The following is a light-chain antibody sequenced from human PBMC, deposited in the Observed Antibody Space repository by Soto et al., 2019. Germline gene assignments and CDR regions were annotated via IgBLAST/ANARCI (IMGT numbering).Light chain of an antibody. CDR1: QSIGSD. Sequence: IVMTHSPATLSVSAWDRATLSFRSSQSIGSDLAWYQQKPGQNPSLLIYAASISASDVPARLSGSRSGTEFTLTISGLQSDDSAVYYCQQYNKWPPWTFGHGTKVDI. V-gene: IGKV3-15*01. J-gene: IGKJ1*01. CDR3: QQYNKWPPWT. CDR2: AAS.